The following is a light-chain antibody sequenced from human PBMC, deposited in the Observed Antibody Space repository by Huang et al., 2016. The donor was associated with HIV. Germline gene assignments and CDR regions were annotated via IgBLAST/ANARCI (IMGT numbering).Light chain of an antibody. Sequence: DIQMTQSPSSLSASVGDRVTITCRASQGISNSLAWYQQKPGKVPRLLIDAASTLQSGVPSRFSGSRSGRDFSLTIGSLQPEDVATYYCQKYDSAPLTFGGGTKVEI. CDR1: QGISNS. CDR3: QKYDSAPLT. J-gene: IGKJ4*01. CDR2: AAS. V-gene: IGKV1-27*01.